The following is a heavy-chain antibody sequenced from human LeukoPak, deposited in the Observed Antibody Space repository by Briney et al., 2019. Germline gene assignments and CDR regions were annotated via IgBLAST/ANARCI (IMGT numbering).Heavy chain of an antibody. CDR2: INHSGST. Sequence: SSQTLSLTCAVYGGSFGGYYRSWIRQPPGKWLEWIGEINHSGSTNYNPSLKSRVTISVDTSKNQFSLKLSSVTAADTAVYYCARGGSSSWYQHWGQGTLVTVSS. D-gene: IGHD6-13*01. CDR3: ARGGSSSWYQH. CDR1: GGSFGGYY. J-gene: IGHJ1*01. V-gene: IGHV4-34*01.